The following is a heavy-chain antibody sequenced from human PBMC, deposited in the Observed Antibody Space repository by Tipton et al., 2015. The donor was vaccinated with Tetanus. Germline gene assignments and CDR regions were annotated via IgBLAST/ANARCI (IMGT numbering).Heavy chain of an antibody. D-gene: IGHD3-3*01. J-gene: IGHJ4*02. CDR1: GYTFTGFY. Sequence: QSGPEVKKPGASVKVSCRAFGYTFTGFYMHWVRQAPGQGLEWMGWILPKSGDTKFAQKFQGRVTMTRDTSLSAAYLDISRLTSGVTAVYYCARGSLRTGFLGWHFDSWGRGTRVTV. V-gene: IGHV1-2*02. CDR2: ILPKSGDT. CDR3: ARGSLRTGFLGWHFDS.